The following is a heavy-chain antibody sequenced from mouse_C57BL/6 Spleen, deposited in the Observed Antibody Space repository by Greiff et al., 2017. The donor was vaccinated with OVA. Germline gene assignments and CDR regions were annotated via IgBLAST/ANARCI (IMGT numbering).Heavy chain of an antibody. CDR1: GFTFSSYG. CDR2: ISSGGSYT. V-gene: IGHV5-6*02. J-gene: IGHJ2*01. D-gene: IGHD1-1*01. Sequence: DVKLVESGGDLVKPGGSLKLSCAASGFTFSSYGMSWVRQTPDKRLEWVATISSGGSYTYYPDSVKGRFTISRDNAKNTLYLQMSSLKSEDTAMYYCARHNDTTVQRGYFDYWGQGTTLTVSS. CDR3: ARHNDTTVQRGYFDY.